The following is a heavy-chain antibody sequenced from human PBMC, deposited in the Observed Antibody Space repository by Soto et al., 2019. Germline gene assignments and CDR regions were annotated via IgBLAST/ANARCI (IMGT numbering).Heavy chain of an antibody. D-gene: IGHD3-9*01. CDR2: ISGSGGST. CDR1: GFTFSSYA. V-gene: IGHV3-23*01. Sequence: HPGGSLRLSCAASGFTFSSYAMSWVRQAPGKGLEWVSAISGSGGSTYYADSVKGRFTISRDNSKNTLYLQMNSLRAEDTAVYYCAKSPSGHFDWFFDYWGQGTLVTVSS. CDR3: AKSPSGHFDWFFDY. J-gene: IGHJ4*02.